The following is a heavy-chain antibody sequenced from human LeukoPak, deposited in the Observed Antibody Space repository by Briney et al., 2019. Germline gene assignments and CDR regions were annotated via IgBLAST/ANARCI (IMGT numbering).Heavy chain of an antibody. CDR3: ASDQHGSGSYIFDY. CDR2: INPSGGST. V-gene: IGHV1-46*01. Sequence: ASVKVSCKASGYTITTYAMNWVRQAPGQGLEWMGIINPSGGSTSYAQKFQGRVTMTRDTSTSTVYMELSSLRSEDTAVYYCASDQHGSGSYIFDYWGQGTLVTVSS. D-gene: IGHD3-10*01. J-gene: IGHJ4*02. CDR1: GYTITTYA.